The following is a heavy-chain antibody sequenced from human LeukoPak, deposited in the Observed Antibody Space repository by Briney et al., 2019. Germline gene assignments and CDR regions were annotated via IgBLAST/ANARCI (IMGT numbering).Heavy chain of an antibody. CDR2: ISGSGSTI. V-gene: IGHV3-48*03. CDR3: ARDNYDSSGYYFD. Sequence: GGSLRLSCAASGFTFSSYEMNWVRQAPGKGLEWVSYISGSGSTIYYADSVKGRFTISRDSAKNSLYLQMNSLRAEDTAVYYCARDNYDSSGYYFDWGQGTLVTVSS. J-gene: IGHJ4*02. D-gene: IGHD3-22*01. CDR1: GFTFSSYE.